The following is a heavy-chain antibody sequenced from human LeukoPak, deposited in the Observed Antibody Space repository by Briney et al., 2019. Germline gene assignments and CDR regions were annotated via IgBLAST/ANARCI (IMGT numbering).Heavy chain of an antibody. J-gene: IGHJ5*02. CDR3: ARGSYGSGSYLGLNWFDP. V-gene: IGHV4-59*01. CDR1: GGSISSYY. CDR2: IYYSGST. Sequence: SETLSLTCTVSGGSISSYYWSWIRQPPGKGPEWIGYIYYSGSTNYNPSLKSRVTISVDTSKNQFSLRLSSVTAADTAVYYCARGSYGSGSYLGLNWFDPWGQGTLATVSS. D-gene: IGHD3-10*01.